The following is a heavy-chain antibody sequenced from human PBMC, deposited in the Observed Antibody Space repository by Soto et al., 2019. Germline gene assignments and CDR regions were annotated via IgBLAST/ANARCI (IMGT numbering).Heavy chain of an antibody. J-gene: IGHJ6*02. V-gene: IGHV1-69*01. CDR1: GGTFSSYA. CDR3: ARDCAGHGGGSRYSGSPQVYGMDV. CDR2: IIPIFGTA. Sequence: QVQLVQSGAEVKKPGSSVKVSCRASGGTFSSYAISWVRQAPGQGLEWMGGIIPIFGTANYAQKFQGRVTITADESTSTAYTELSSLRSEDTAVSYCARDCAGHGGGSRYSGSPQVYGMDVWGQGPTVTVSS. D-gene: IGHD2-15*01.